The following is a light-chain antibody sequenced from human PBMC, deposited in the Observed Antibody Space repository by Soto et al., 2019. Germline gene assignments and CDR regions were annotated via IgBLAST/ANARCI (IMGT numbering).Light chain of an antibody. J-gene: IGKJ1*01. CDR1: QSISSW. CDR2: DAS. V-gene: IGKV1-5*01. Sequence: DIQMTQAPSTLSAPVGDRVTITCRASQSISSWLAWYQQKPGKAPKLLIYDASNLESGVPSRFSGSGSGTEFTLTISSLQPDDFATYYCQQYNSYWTFGQGTKVDIK. CDR3: QQYNSYWT.